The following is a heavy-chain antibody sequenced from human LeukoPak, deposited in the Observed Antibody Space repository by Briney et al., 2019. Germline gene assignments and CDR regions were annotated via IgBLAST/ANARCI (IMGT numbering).Heavy chain of an antibody. J-gene: IGHJ4*02. V-gene: IGHV6-1*01. CDR2: TYYRSKWFN. CDR3: ARIGYIYGGL. D-gene: IGHD5-18*01. Sequence: SQTLSLTCAISGDSVSSNSSAWNWIRQSRSRGLEWLGRTYYRSKWFNDYAVSVKSRITINPDTSKNQFSLQLNSVTPEDTAIYYCARIGYIYGGLWGQGTLVSVSS. CDR1: GDSVSSNSSA.